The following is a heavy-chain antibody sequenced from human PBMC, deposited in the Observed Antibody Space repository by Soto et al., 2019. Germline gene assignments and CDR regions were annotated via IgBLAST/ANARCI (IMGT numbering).Heavy chain of an antibody. CDR1: GGTISSSNW. CDR2: IYHSGST. CDR3: ARDWDYDSSGSRAAFDI. V-gene: IGHV4-4*02. J-gene: IGHJ3*02. D-gene: IGHD3-22*01. Sequence: QVQLQESGPGLVKPSGTLSLTCAVSGGTISSSNWWSWVRLPPGKGLEWIGEIYHSGSTNYNPSLKSRVTISVDKSKNKFSLKLSSVTAADTAVYYCARDWDYDSSGSRAAFDIWGQGTMVTVSS.